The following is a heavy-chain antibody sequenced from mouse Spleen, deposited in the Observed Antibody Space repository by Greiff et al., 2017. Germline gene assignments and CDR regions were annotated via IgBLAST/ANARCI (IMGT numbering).Heavy chain of an antibody. D-gene: IGHD2-1*01. CDR2: ISSGGGNT. CDR3: ARHRGIYSYFDY. CDR1: GFTFSSYA. V-gene: IGHV5-9*04. Sequence: EVKLVESGGGLVKLGGSLKLSCAASGFTFSSYAMSWVRQTPEKRLEWVATISSGGGNTYYPDSVKGRFTISRDNAKNTLYLQMSSLKSEDTAMYYCARHRGIYSYFDYWVQGTTLTVSS. J-gene: IGHJ2*01.